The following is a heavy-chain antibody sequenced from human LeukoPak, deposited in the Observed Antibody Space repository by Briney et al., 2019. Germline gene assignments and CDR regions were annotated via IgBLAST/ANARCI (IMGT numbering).Heavy chain of an antibody. V-gene: IGHV3-21*01. J-gene: IGHJ3*02. D-gene: IGHD6-13*01. CDR2: ISSSSSYI. CDR1: GFTFSSYE. CDR3: ARSDAPSSSWYERGAFDI. Sequence: KTGGSLRLSCAASGFTFSSYEMNWVRQAPGKGLEWVSSISSSSSYIYYADSVKGRFTISRDNAKNSLYLQMNSLRAEDTAVYYCARSDAPSSSWYERGAFDIWGQGTMVTVSS.